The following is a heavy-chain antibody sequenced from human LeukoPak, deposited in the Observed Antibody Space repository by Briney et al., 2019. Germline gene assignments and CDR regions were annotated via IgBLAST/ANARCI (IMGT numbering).Heavy chain of an antibody. Sequence: SVKVSCKASGGTFSSYAISWVRQAPGQGLEWMGGIIPIFGTANYAQKFQGRVTITADESTSTAYMELSSLRFEDTAVYYCGAIVVARGWFDPWGQGTLVTVSS. CDR1: GGTFSSYA. D-gene: IGHD2-2*01. CDR2: IIPIFGTA. V-gene: IGHV1-69*13. J-gene: IGHJ5*02. CDR3: GAIVVARGWFDP.